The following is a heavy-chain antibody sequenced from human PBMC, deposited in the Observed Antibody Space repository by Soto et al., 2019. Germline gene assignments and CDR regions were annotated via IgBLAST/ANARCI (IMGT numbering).Heavy chain of an antibody. CDR3: AKLRYYDFWSGENWFDP. V-gene: IGHV3-23*01. J-gene: IGHJ5*02. Sequence: VGSLRLSCAASGFTFGTFAMSWVRQAPGKGLEWVSFISGSGDRTSYADPVKGRFTISRDTSENMLYLQMNSLRLEDTAIYYCAKLRYYDFWSGENWFDPWGHGTLVTVSS. CDR2: ISGSGDRT. CDR1: GFTFGTFA. D-gene: IGHD3-3*01.